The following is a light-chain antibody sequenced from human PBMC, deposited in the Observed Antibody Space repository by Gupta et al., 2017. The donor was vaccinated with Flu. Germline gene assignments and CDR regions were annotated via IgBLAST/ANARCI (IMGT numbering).Light chain of an antibody. V-gene: IGKV1-9*01. J-gene: IGKJ3*01. CDR1: QGISID. CDR3: QRRNNFRFT. Sequence: DIQLTQSPSFLSASVGDRVTITCRASQGISIDLAWYQQKPGKAPNLLIYGASTLHTGVPSRFSGSGSGTEFTLTISSLQPEDFGTYYCQRRNNFRFTFGPGTKVDIK. CDR2: GAS.